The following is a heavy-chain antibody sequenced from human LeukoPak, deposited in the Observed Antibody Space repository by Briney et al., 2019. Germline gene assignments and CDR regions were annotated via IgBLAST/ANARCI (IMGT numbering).Heavy chain of an antibody. J-gene: IGHJ5*02. CDR2: IIPILGIA. CDR3: ARDLGVPGNNWFDP. CDR1: GYTFTSYG. Sequence: GASVKVSCKASGYTFTSYGISWVRQAPGQGLEWMGRIIPILGIANYAQKFQGRVTITADKSTSTAYMELSSLRSEDTAVYYCARDLGVPGNNWFDPWGQGTLVTVSS. V-gene: IGHV1-69*04. D-gene: IGHD2-2*01.